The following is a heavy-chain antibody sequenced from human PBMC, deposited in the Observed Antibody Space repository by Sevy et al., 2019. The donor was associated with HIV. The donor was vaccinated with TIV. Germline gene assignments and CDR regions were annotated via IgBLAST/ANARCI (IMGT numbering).Heavy chain of an antibody. D-gene: IGHD1-26*01. CDR1: GGSISSGNYY. Sequence: SETLSLTCTVSGGSISSGNYYWSWIRQPAGKGLEWIGRIHASGSTNYKSSLKSRVTMSVDTSKNQFSLRVTSVTAADTAVYYCARLVREGATYPDYRGQGTLVTVSS. V-gene: IGHV4-61*02. J-gene: IGHJ4*02. CDR2: IHASGST. CDR3: ARLVREGATYPDY.